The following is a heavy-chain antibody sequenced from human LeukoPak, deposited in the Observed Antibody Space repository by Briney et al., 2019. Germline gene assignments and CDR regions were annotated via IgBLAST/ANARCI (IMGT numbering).Heavy chain of an antibody. D-gene: IGHD2-2*01. CDR1: GYSFSNYW. V-gene: IGHV5-51*01. CDR2: VYPRDSDT. J-gene: IGHJ4*02. Sequence: GESLKISCKASGYSFSNYWIGWVRQVPGKGLEWMGIVYPRDSDTRYTPSFQGQVTMLADKSINTAYLQWSSLKASDTAMYYCARRQGCSSTSCPPDYWGQGTLVTVSP. CDR3: ARRQGCSSTSCPPDY.